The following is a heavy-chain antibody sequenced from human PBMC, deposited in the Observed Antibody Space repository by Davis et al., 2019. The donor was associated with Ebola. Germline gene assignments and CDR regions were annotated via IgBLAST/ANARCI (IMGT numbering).Heavy chain of an antibody. CDR3: ANLLTRLFSFGY. CDR1: GFTFSSYA. J-gene: IGHJ4*02. CDR2: ISGSGGST. D-gene: IGHD3-22*01. Sequence: GESLKISCAASGFTFSSYAMSWVRQAPGKGLEWVSAISGSGGSTYYADSVKGRFTISRDNSKNTLYLQMNSLRAEDTAVYYCANLLTRLFSFGYWGQGTLVTVSS. V-gene: IGHV3-23*01.